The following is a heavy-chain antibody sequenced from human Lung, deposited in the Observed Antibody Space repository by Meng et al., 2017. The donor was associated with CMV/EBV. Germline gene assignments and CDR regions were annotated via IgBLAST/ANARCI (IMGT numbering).Heavy chain of an antibody. CDR1: GGSFSGYY. CDR3: ARATYYDFWSGYPYFDY. CDR2: INHSGST. J-gene: IGHJ4*02. V-gene: IGHV4-34*01. Sequence: EXXSLTCAVYGGSFSGYYWSWIRQPPGKGLEWIGEINHSGSTNYNPSLKSRVTISVDTSKNQFSLKLSSVTAADTAVYYCARATYYDFWSGYPYFDYWGQGXLVTVSS. D-gene: IGHD3-3*01.